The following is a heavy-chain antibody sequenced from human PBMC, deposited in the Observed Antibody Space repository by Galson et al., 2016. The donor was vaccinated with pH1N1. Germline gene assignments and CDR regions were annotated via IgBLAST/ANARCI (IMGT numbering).Heavy chain of an antibody. V-gene: IGHV1-69*06. CDR2: IIPIFGTS. J-gene: IGHJ4*02. Sequence: SVKVSCKASRDTFSSYVFNWVRQAPGHGLEWMGGIIPIFGTSNYAQKFQGRVTITADKSTSTAYMELSSLRSEDTAMYYCARNKYHYCSSDNYRDYYFDFWGQGTLVTVSS. CDR3: ARNKYHYCSSDNYRDYYFDF. D-gene: IGHD2-2*01. CDR1: RDTFSSYV.